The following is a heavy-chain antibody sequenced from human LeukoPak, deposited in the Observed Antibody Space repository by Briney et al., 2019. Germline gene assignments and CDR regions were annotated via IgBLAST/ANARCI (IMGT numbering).Heavy chain of an antibody. CDR3: AREDTYGYGNDY. J-gene: IGHJ4*02. CDR1: GFSFSNYE. Sequence: GGSLRLSCAASGFSFSNYEMNWVRQAPGKGLEWVSSISSSSSYIYYADSVKGRFTISRDNAKNSLYLQMNSLRAEDTAVYFCAREDTYGYGNDYWGQGTLVTVSP. CDR2: ISSSSSYI. V-gene: IGHV3-21*01. D-gene: IGHD5-18*01.